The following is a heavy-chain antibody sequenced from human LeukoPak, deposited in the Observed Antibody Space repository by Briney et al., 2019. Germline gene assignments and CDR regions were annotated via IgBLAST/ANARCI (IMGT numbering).Heavy chain of an antibody. J-gene: IGHJ4*02. CDR2: ISGSGTT. Sequence: GGSLRLSCVASGFTFSKYAMTWVRQAPGKGLEWVSSISGSGTTYYAESVKGRFTVSRDNSKNTLYLQVNSLRAEDTAVYYCAKDPMVRGSTYDYWGQGTLVTVTS. D-gene: IGHD3-10*01. CDR3: AKDPMVRGSTYDY. V-gene: IGHV3-23*01. CDR1: GFTFSKYA.